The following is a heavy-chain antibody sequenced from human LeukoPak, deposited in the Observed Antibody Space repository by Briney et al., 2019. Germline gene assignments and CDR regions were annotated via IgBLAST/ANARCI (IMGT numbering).Heavy chain of an antibody. V-gene: IGHV4-59*01. CDR3: ARGVLWDTGSYFDY. CDR2: IYYGGST. D-gene: IGHD3-10*01. J-gene: IGHJ4*02. Sequence: SETLSLTCTVSGGSISSYYWSWIRQPPGKGLEWIGYIYYGGSTNYNPSLKSRVTISVDTSKNQFSLKLSSVTAADTAVYYCARGVLWDTGSYFDYWGQGTLVTVSS. CDR1: GGSISSYY.